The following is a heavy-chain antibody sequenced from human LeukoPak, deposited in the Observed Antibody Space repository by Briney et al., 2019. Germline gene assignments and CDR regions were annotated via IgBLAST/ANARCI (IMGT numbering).Heavy chain of an antibody. Sequence: GRSLRLSCAASGFIFDDYAMHWVRQAPGKGLEWVSGISWNSGSIGYADSVKGRFTISRDNANNSLYLQMNSLRAEDTALYYCAKYTDSRGYYYGAYDYWGQGTLVTVSS. CDR3: AKYTDSRGYYYGAYDY. J-gene: IGHJ4*02. CDR1: GFIFDDYA. CDR2: ISWNSGSI. D-gene: IGHD3-22*01. V-gene: IGHV3-9*01.